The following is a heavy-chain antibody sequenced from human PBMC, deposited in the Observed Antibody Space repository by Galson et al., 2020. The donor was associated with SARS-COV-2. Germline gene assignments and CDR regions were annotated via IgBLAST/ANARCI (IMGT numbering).Heavy chain of an antibody. Sequence: TLSLTCAVSGTSISSGSYSWNWIRQPPGKGLEWIGYISHSGGTYYNPSLKSRVTISGDRSKNQFSLRLSSVTAADTAVYYCARLHYGEYAPEAFDIWGPGTRVT. CDR3: ARLHYGEYAPEAFDI. D-gene: IGHD4-17*01. CDR2: ISHSGGT. CDR1: GTSISSGSYS. J-gene: IGHJ3*02. V-gene: IGHV4-30-2*01.